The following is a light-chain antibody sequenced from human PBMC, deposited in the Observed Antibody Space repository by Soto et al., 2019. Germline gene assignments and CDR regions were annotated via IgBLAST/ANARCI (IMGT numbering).Light chain of an antibody. Sequence: DIQMTQSPSSLSASVGDRVTITCRASQTIRYSLNWYQQKPGKAPKVLIYDASTLQSGVPPRFSGSGSGTDFALIISSLQPEDFATYYCHQSAGSRTWTFGQGTRVEAK. CDR1: QTIRYS. CDR3: HQSAGSRTWT. J-gene: IGKJ1*01. V-gene: IGKV1-39*01. CDR2: DAS.